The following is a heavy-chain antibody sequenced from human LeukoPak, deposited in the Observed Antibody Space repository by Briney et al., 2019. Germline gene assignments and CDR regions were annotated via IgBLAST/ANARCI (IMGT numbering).Heavy chain of an antibody. CDR1: GGTFSSYA. D-gene: IGHD3-22*01. Sequence: SVKVSCKASGGTFSSYAISWVRQAPGQGLEWMGGIIPIFGTANYAQKFRGRVTITADESTSTAYMELSSLRSEDTAVYYCASNYDSSGYYSFDIWGQGTMVTVSS. V-gene: IGHV1-69*13. J-gene: IGHJ3*02. CDR3: ASNYDSSGYYSFDI. CDR2: IIPIFGTA.